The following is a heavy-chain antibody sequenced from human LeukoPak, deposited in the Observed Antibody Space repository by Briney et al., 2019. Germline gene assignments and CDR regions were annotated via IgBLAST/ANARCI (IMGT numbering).Heavy chain of an antibody. Sequence: SETLSLTCTVSGGSISSYYWSWIRQPPGKGLEWIGYIYYGGSTNYNPSLKSRVTMSVDTSKNQFTLKLSSVTAADTAVYYCARDQWLPNYGMDVWGQGTTVIVSS. J-gene: IGHJ6*02. D-gene: IGHD6-19*01. CDR3: ARDQWLPNYGMDV. V-gene: IGHV4-59*01. CDR2: IYYGGST. CDR1: GGSISSYY.